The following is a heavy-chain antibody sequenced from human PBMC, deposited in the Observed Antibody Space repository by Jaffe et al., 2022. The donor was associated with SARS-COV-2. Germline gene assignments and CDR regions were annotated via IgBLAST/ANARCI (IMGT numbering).Heavy chain of an antibody. CDR2: INIEGNT. D-gene: IGHD1-1*01. CDR1: GFTVNSDW. Sequence: EVQLVESGGGLVQPGGSLRLSCEASGFTVNSDWMHWVRQRPGMGLMWVSRINIEGNTNYADSVRGRFTISRDIAKNTLYLQMSSLRVEDSAVYYCSSGIGPAAWGQGTVVTVSS. J-gene: IGHJ5*02. V-gene: IGHV3-74*01. CDR3: SSGIGPAA.